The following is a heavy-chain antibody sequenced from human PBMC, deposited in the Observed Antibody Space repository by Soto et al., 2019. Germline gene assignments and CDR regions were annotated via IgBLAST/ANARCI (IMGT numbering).Heavy chain of an antibody. Sequence: ASETLSLTCTVSGGSISSYYWSWIRQPPGKGLEWIGYIYYSGSTNYNPSLKSRVTISVDTSKNQFSLKLSSVTAADTAVYYCARGRRIAVAGTRGWFDPWGQGTLVTVSS. CDR2: IYYSGST. V-gene: IGHV4-59*01. CDR3: ARGRRIAVAGTRGWFDP. J-gene: IGHJ5*02. D-gene: IGHD6-19*01. CDR1: GGSISSYY.